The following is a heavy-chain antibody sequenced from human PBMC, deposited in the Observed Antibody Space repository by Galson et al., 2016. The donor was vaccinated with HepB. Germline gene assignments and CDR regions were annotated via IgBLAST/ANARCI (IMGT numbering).Heavy chain of an antibody. D-gene: IGHD6-13*01. CDR2: ISGYDGNT. CDR1: GYTFTNYG. Sequence: SVKVSCKASGYTFTNYGFTWVRQAPAQGFEWMGWISGYDGNTNYAQNLQGRVTLTTDTSTSTAYMELRSLRPDDTAVYYCARSFSSSWSDFDYWGQGTLVTVSS. CDR3: ARSFSSSWSDFDY. V-gene: IGHV1-18*04. J-gene: IGHJ4*02.